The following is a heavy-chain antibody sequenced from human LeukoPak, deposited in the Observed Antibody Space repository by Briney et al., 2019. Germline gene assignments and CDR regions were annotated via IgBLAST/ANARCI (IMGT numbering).Heavy chain of an antibody. CDR1: GFSFSSYG. J-gene: IGHJ3*01. CDR2: IRYDGNNK. V-gene: IGHV3-30*02. Sequence: GGSLRLSCAASGFSFSSYGMDWVRQAPGKGLEWVAFIRYDGNNKDYADSVKGRFTISRDNSKNTLYLQMNSLRVDDTAVYYCAKGYGDLVAFDVWGQGTMATVSS. D-gene: IGHD4-17*01. CDR3: AKGYGDLVAFDV.